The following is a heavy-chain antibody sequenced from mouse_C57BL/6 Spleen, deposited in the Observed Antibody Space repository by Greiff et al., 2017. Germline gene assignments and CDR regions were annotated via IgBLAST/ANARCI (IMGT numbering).Heavy chain of an antibody. D-gene: IGHD2-4*01. J-gene: IGHJ3*01. CDR3: TTGGVYYDYDEGAWFAY. CDR1: GFNIKDYY. CDR2: IDPEDGDT. V-gene: IGHV14-1*01. Sequence: VQLKQSGAELVRPGASVKLSCTASGFNIKDYYMHWVKQRPEQGLEWIGRIDPEDGDTEYAPKFQGKATMTADTSSNTAYLQLSSLTSEDTAVYYCTTGGVYYDYDEGAWFAYWGQGTLVTVSA.